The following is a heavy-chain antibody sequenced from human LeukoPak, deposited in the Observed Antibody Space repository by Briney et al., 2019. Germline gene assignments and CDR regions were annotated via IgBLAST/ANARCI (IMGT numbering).Heavy chain of an antibody. CDR1: GFTFSSRA. CDR2: ISRNGGNT. J-gene: IGHJ4*02. Sequence: GGSLRLSCAASGFTFSSRAMHWVRQAPGKGLEYVSDISRNGGNTYYANSVKGRFTISRDNSKNTLHLQMGSLRAEDMAVYYCARDPFGGATLGYWGQGTLVTVSS. V-gene: IGHV3-64*01. D-gene: IGHD3-16*01. CDR3: ARDPFGGATLGY.